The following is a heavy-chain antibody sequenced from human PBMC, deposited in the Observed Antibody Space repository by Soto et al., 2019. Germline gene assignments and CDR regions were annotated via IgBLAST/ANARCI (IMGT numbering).Heavy chain of an antibody. J-gene: IGHJ6*02. CDR3: AKYYFGMGV. CDR1: GFTFSDYE. V-gene: IGHV3-48*03. CDR2: ISASGATI. D-gene: IGHD3-10*01. Sequence: PGGSLRLSCAASGFTFSDYEVNWVRQAPGKGLEWISYISASGATIHYADSVRGRLTISRDNAKNSVYLQMNSLRADDTGVHYCAKYYFGMGVWGQGTTVTVSS.